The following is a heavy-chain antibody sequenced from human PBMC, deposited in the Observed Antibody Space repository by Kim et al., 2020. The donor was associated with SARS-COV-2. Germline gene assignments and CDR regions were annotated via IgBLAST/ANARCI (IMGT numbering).Heavy chain of an antibody. CDR3: AMFPHSRYFYWLPTTKVGTDYYYGMDV. CDR1: GFTFSSYS. D-gene: IGHD3-9*01. J-gene: IGHJ6*02. CDR2: ISSSSSYI. Sequence: GGSLRLSCAASGFTFSSYSMNWVRQAPGKGLEWVSSISSSSSYIYYADSVKGRFTISRDNAKNSLYLQMNRLRAEDTAVYYCAMFPHSRYFYWLPTTKVGTDYYYGMDVWGQGTTVTVSS. V-gene: IGHV3-21*01.